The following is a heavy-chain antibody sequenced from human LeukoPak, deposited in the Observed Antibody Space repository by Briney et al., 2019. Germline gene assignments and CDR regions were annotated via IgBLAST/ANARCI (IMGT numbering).Heavy chain of an antibody. D-gene: IGHD3-22*01. CDR1: GYTFTGYY. CDR3: ARDRYDSSGYYYADLDY. J-gene: IGHJ4*02. V-gene: IGHV1-2*02. CDR2: INPNSGGT. Sequence: GASVKVSCKASGYTFTGYYTHWVRQAPGQGLEWMGWINPNSGGTNYAQKFQGRVTMTRDTSISTAYMELSRLRSDDTAVYYCARDRYDSSGYYYADLDYWGQGTLVTVSS.